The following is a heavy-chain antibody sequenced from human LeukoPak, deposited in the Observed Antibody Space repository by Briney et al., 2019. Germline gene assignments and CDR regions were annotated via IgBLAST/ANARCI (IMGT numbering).Heavy chain of an antibody. Sequence: ASVKVSCKASGYSFTTYGISWVRQAPGQGLEWMGWISANNNNTDNVQKLQGRVTMTTDTSTSTAYMELRSLRSDDTAVYYCARAVTPRQLVLVYWGQGTLVTVSS. D-gene: IGHD6-13*01. CDR1: GYSFTTYG. CDR3: ARAVTPRQLVLVY. CDR2: ISANNNNT. V-gene: IGHV1-18*01. J-gene: IGHJ4*02.